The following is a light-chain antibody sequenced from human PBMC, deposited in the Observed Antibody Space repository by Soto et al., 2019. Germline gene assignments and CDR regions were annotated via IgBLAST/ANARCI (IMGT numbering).Light chain of an antibody. J-gene: IGKJ4*01. V-gene: IGKV3-20*01. Sequence: EIVLTQSPGTLSLSPGERATLSCRASQSVATNYLAWYQQKPGQAPRFLIYDASSRATDIPDRFSGSGSGTDFTLTISRLEPEDFAVYYCEQYGSTPLTCGGGTKVEI. CDR3: EQYGSTPLT. CDR1: QSVATNY. CDR2: DAS.